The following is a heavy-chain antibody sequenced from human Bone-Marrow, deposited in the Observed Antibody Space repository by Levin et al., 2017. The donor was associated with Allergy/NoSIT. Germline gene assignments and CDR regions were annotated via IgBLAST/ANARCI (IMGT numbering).Heavy chain of an antibody. CDR2: ISPGGTT. D-gene: IGHD1/OR15-1a*01. V-gene: IGHV4-34*01. CDR1: GGSISAHY. Sequence: SQTLSLTCGVYGGSISAHYWSWIRQAPGKGLEWIGEISPGGTTKYTSSLKRRVTISVDTSKNQVSLKLSSVTAADTAVYYCARDTVAPGTWFDSWGQGSLVTVSS. J-gene: IGHJ5*01. CDR3: ARDTVAPGTWFDS.